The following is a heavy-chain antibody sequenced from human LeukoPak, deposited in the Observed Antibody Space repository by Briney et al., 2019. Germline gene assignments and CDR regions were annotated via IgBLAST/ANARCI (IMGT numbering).Heavy chain of an antibody. V-gene: IGHV5-51*01. D-gene: IGHD3-3*01. Sequence: GSLEDSWKGFGYSFTSHWNGLVRQIPGEGPEGNGIIYPGDSDTRYSPSFQGQVTISADKSISTAYLQWSSLKASDTATYYCARQDGRRTIPAFDIWGQGTMVTVSS. CDR3: ARQDGRRTIPAFDI. CDR2: IYPGDSDT. J-gene: IGHJ3*02. CDR1: GYSFTSHW.